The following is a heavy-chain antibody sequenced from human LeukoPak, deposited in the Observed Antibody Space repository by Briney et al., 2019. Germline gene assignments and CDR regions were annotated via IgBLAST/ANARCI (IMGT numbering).Heavy chain of an antibody. CDR2: ISYSGNT. J-gene: IGHJ3*02. CDR3: ARHLTGWAAFDM. V-gene: IGHV4-59*08. D-gene: IGHD1-14*01. Sequence: PSETLSLTCTVSGGSISSYYWSWIRQPPGKGLDWIGYISYSGNTNYNPSLKSRVTIPVDTSNNQFSLKLNSVTATDTAVYYCARHLTGWAAFDMWGRGTMVTVSS. CDR1: GGSISSYY.